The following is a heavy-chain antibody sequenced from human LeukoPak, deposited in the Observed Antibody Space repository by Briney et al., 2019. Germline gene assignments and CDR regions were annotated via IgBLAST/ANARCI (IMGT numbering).Heavy chain of an antibody. V-gene: IGHV3-23*01. CDR2: ISGSGGST. Sequence: GGSLRLSCAASGFTFSSYWMSWVRQAPGKGLEWVSAISGSGGSTYYADSVKGRFTISRDNSKNTLYLQMNSLRAEDTAVYYCAKGPYDYVWGSYPHWGQGTLVTVSS. CDR1: GFTFSSYW. J-gene: IGHJ4*02. D-gene: IGHD3-16*02. CDR3: AKGPYDYVWGSYPH.